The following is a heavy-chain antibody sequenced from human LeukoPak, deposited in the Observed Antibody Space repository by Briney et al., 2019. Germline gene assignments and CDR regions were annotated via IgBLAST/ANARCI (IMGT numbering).Heavy chain of an antibody. D-gene: IGHD6-13*01. CDR3: AKDIATASH. J-gene: IGHJ4*02. V-gene: IGHV3-23*01. CDR1: GFTFSSYT. CDR2: ISGSGGST. Sequence: GGSLRLSCAASGFTFSSYTMTWVRQAPGKGLEWVSTISGSGGSTYYADSVKGRFTIPRDNSKNTLCLQMNSLRAEDTAVYYCAKDIATASHWGQGTLVTVSS.